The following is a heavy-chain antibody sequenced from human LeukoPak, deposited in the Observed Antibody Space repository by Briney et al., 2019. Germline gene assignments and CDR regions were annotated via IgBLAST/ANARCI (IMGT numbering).Heavy chain of an antibody. V-gene: IGHV4-59*01. J-gene: IGHJ4*02. CDR2: IYYSGST. CDR1: GGSISSYY. Sequence: SETLSLTCTVSGGSISSYYWSWIRQPPGKGLEWIGYIYYSGSTNYNPSLKSRVTISVDTSKNQFSLKLSSVTAADTAVYYCARTTAADTYYFDYWGQGTLVTVSS. D-gene: IGHD6-13*01. CDR3: ARTTAADTYYFDY.